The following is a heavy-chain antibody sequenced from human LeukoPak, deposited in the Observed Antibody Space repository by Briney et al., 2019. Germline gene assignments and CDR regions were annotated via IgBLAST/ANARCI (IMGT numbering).Heavy chain of an antibody. CDR3: AKGRGYSMGFDY. Sequence: PGGSLRLSCTPSGFTFSSHAMSWVRQAPGKGLEWVSGISGNGAGTYYGDSVKGRFTISRDNSKNTLYLQMNSLRAEDTAVYYCAKGRGYSMGFDYWGQGTLVTVSS. V-gene: IGHV3-23*02. CDR2: ISGNGAGT. CDR1: GFTFSSHA. D-gene: IGHD2-15*01. J-gene: IGHJ4*02.